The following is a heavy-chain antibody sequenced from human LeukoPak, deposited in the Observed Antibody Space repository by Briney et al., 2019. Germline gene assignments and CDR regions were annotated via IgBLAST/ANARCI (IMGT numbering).Heavy chain of an antibody. CDR3: AKPPRYFDWLLFDY. CDR2: ISGSGGST. Sequence: GGSLRLSCAASGFTFSSYAMSWVRQAPGKGLEWVSAISGSGGSTYYADSVKGRFAISRDNSKNTLYLQMNSLRAEDTAVYYCAKPPRYFDWLLFDYWGQGTLVTVSS. D-gene: IGHD3-9*01. V-gene: IGHV3-23*01. J-gene: IGHJ4*02. CDR1: GFTFSSYA.